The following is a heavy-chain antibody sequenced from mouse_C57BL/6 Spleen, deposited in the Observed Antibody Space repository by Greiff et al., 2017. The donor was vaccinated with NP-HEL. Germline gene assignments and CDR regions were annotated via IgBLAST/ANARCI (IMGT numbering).Heavy chain of an antibody. CDR1: GYTFTDYY. CDR2: IFPGSGST. J-gene: IGHJ3*01. V-gene: IGHV1-75*01. CDR3: ARNYYGSSPFAY. D-gene: IGHD1-1*01. Sequence: VQLVESGPELVKPGASVKISCKASGYTFTDYYINWVKQRPGQGLEWIGWIFPGSGSTYYNEKFKGKATLTVDKSSSTAYMLLSSLTSEDSAVYFCARNYYGSSPFAYWGQGTLVTVSA.